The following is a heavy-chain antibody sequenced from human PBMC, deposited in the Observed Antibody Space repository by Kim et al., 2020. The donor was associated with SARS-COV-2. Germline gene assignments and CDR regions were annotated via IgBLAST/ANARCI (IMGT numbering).Heavy chain of an antibody. CDR2: ISAYNGNT. D-gene: IGHD3-10*01. CDR1: GYTFTSYG. V-gene: IGHV1-18*04. J-gene: IGHJ4*02. Sequence: ASVKVSCKASGYTFTSYGISWVRQAPGQGLEWMGWISAYNGNTNYAQKLQGRVTMTTDTSTSTAYMELRSLRSDDTAVYYCARDQSPSSRGVSGYWGQGTLVTVSS. CDR3: ARDQSPSSRGVSGY.